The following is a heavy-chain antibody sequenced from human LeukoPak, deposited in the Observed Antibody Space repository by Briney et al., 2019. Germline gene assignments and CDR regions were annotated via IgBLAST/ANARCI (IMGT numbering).Heavy chain of an antibody. V-gene: IGHV1-69*06. CDR3: ARGRPTTSIAAAGVNWFDP. Sequence: SVKVSCKASGGTLRSYNMSWVRQAPGQGLEWMGGIIPIFGTANYAQKFQGRVTITADKSTSTAYMELSSLRSEDTAVYYCARGRPTTSIAAAGVNWFDPWGQGTLVTVSS. D-gene: IGHD6-13*01. CDR2: IIPIFGTA. CDR1: GGTLRSYN. J-gene: IGHJ5*02.